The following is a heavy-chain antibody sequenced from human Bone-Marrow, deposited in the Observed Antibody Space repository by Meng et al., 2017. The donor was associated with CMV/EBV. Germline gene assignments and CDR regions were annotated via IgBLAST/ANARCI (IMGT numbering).Heavy chain of an antibody. D-gene: IGHD2/OR15-2a*01. Sequence: GESLKISCAASGFTFSSYGMHWVRQAPGKGLEWVAFIRYDGSNKYYADSVKGRFTISRDNSKNTLYLQMNSLRPEDTAVYYCVLSTRTYGLDVWGQGTTVTVSS. J-gene: IGHJ6*02. CDR1: GFTFSSYG. V-gene: IGHV3-30*02. CDR3: VLSTRTYGLDV. CDR2: IRYDGSNK.